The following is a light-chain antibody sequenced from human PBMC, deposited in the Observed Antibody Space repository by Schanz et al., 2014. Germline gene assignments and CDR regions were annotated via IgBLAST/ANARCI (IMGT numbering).Light chain of an antibody. Sequence: DIQMTQSPSTLSASVGDRVTITCRASQSLSSWLAWYQQKPGKAPKLLIFHVSNLQSGVPSRFSGSASGTDFTLTISSLQPEDFATYYCQQANSFPRTFGPGTKVDIK. CDR3: QQANSFPRT. J-gene: IGKJ3*01. V-gene: IGKV1-12*01. CDR2: HVS. CDR1: QSLSSW.